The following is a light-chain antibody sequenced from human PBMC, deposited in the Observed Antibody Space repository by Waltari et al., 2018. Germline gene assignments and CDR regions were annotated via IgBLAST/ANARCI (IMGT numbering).Light chain of an antibody. V-gene: IGKV1-39*01. CDR2: DAS. CDR3: QQSYTIPT. CDR1: QSIATS. Sequence: DIQLTQSPYSLSASVGDRVTITCRASQSIATSLSWFQQKPGKAPKFLIFDASSLQSGVPSRFSGSGSGTDFTLTITSLQPEDFATYYCQQSYTIPTFGQGTKLEIK. J-gene: IGKJ2*01.